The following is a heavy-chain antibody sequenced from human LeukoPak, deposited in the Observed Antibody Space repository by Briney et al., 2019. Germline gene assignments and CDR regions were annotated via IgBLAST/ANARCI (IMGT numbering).Heavy chain of an antibody. J-gene: IGHJ6*03. CDR3: ARGLSFQSYCSGGSCYSVSYYYYYMDV. Sequence: GGSLRLSCTASGSTFSTYPMTWVRQAPGQGLEWVSAISGNSVTIYYADSVKGRFTISRDNSKNTLYLQMYSLRAEDTAVYYCARGLSFQSYCSGGSCYSVSYYYYYMDVWGKGTTVTVSS. CDR1: GSTFSTYP. V-gene: IGHV3-23*01. D-gene: IGHD2-15*01. CDR2: ISGNSVTI.